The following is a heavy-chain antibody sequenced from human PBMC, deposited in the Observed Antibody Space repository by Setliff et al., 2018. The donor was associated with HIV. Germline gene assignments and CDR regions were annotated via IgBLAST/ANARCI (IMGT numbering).Heavy chain of an antibody. J-gene: IGHJ6*03. CDR2: ISAYNGNT. CDR1: GYTFTSYG. V-gene: IGHV1-18*01. D-gene: IGHD7-27*01. CDR3: ARGADYLGIPSYYYYYMDV. Sequence: ASVKVSCKASGYTFTSYGISWVRQAPGQGLEWMGWISAYNGNTNYAQKLQGRVTMTTDTSTSTAYMELSRLRSEDTAVYYCARGADYLGIPSYYYYYMDVWGKGTTVTVSS.